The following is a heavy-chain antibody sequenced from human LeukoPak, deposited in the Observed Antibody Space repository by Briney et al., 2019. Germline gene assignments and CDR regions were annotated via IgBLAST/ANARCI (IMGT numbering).Heavy chain of an antibody. Sequence: GGSLRLSCAASGFTFSSYAMSWVRQAPGKGLEWVSAISGSGGSTYYADSVKGRFTISRDNSKNTLYLQMNSLKTEDTAVYYCTSGPIVAGEAFDYWGQGTLVTISS. CDR1: GFTFSSYA. CDR2: ISGSGGST. D-gene: IGHD5-12*01. J-gene: IGHJ4*02. V-gene: IGHV3-23*01. CDR3: TSGPIVAGEAFDY.